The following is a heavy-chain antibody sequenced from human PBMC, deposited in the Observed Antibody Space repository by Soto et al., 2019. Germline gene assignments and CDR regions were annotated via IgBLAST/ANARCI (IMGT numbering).Heavy chain of an antibody. V-gene: IGHV3-23*01. Sequence: GSLRLSCAASGFTFSSYAMSWVRQAPGKGLEWVSAISGSGGSTYYADSVKGRFTISRDNSKNTLYLQMNSLRAEDTAVYYCAKLDSSGGGYYYGMDVWGQGPTVTVSS. D-gene: IGHD6-19*01. CDR1: GFTFSSYA. J-gene: IGHJ6*02. CDR3: AKLDSSGGGYYYGMDV. CDR2: ISGSGGST.